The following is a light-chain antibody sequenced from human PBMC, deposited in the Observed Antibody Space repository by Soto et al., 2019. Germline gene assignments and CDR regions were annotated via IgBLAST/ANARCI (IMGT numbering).Light chain of an antibody. J-gene: IGKJ2*01. Sequence: EIVLTQSPCTLSLSPGERATLSCRASQSVSSSYLAWYQQKPGQAPRLLIYGASSRATGIPDRFSGSGSGTDFTLTISRLEPEDFAVYYCQLYGSSPPYTFGQGTKLEIK. CDR2: GAS. CDR3: QLYGSSPPYT. CDR1: QSVSSSY. V-gene: IGKV3-20*01.